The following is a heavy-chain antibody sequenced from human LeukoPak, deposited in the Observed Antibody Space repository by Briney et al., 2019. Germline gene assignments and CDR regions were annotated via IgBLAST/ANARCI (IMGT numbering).Heavy chain of an antibody. CDR2: IYHSGST. D-gene: IGHD3-10*01. CDR3: ARGGITMVRGFRP. Sequence: SETLSLTCAVYGGSFSGYYWSWIRQPPGKGLEWIGEIYHSGSTNYNPSLKSRVTKSVDTSKNQFSLKLSSVTAADTAVYYCARGGITMVRGFRPWGQGTLVTVSS. V-gene: IGHV4-34*01. CDR1: GGSFSGYY. J-gene: IGHJ5*02.